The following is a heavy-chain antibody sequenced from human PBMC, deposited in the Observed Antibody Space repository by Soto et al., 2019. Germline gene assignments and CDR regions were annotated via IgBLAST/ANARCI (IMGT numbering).Heavy chain of an antibody. J-gene: IGHJ4*02. CDR3: ARAGMVATDYFDY. Sequence: TLSLTCAVSGGSISSGGYSWSWIRQPPGKGLEWIGYIYHSGSTYYNPSLKSRVTISVDRSKNQFSLKLSSVTAADTAVYYCARAGMVATDYFDYWGQGTLVTVSS. D-gene: IGHD5-12*01. CDR1: GGSISSGGYS. V-gene: IGHV4-30-2*01. CDR2: IYHSGST.